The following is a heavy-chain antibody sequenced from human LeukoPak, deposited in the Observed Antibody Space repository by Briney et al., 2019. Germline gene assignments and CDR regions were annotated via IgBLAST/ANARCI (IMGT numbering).Heavy chain of an antibody. D-gene: IGHD3-16*02. J-gene: IGHJ5*02. CDR1: GGSISSYY. Sequence: SETLSLTCTVSGGSISSYYWSWIRQPAGKGLEWIGRIYTSGSTNYNPSLKSRVTMSVDTSKNQFSLKLSSVTAADTAVYYCARVMENYDYVWGSYRYWFDPWGQGTLVTVSS. V-gene: IGHV4-4*07. CDR2: IYTSGST. CDR3: ARVMENYDYVWGSYRYWFDP.